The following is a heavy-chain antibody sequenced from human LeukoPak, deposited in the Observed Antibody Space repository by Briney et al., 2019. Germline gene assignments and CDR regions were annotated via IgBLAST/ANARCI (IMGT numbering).Heavy chain of an antibody. J-gene: IGHJ4*02. CDR2: IYTSGST. CDR3: ARVTSGGYLDS. Sequence: SQTLSLTCTVSGGPISSGSYYWSWIRQPAGKGLEWIGRIYTSGSTNYNPSLKSRVSISVDTSKNQFSLKLNSVTAADTAVYYCARVTSGGYLDSWGQGTLVTVSS. D-gene: IGHD3-22*01. V-gene: IGHV4-61*02. CDR1: GGPISSGSYY.